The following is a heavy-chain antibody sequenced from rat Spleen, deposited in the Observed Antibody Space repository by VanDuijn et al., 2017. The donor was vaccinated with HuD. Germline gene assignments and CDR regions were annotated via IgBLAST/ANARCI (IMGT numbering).Heavy chain of an antibody. CDR1: GFTFNDYW. CDR3: ARQRGSQRYFDY. D-gene: IGHD3-4*01. V-gene: IGHV5-29*01. J-gene: IGHJ2*01. Sequence: EVQLVESGGGLIQPGRSLKLSCIASGFTFNDYWMTWVRQAPTKGLEWVATISYDGSSTYYRDSVKGRCTISRDNAKSTLYLQMDSLRSEDTATYYCARQRGSQRYFDYWGQGVMVTVSS. CDR2: ISYDGSST.